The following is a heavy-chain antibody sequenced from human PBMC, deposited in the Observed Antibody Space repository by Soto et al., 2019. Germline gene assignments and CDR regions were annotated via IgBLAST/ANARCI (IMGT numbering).Heavy chain of an antibody. D-gene: IGHD3-22*01. CDR2: FIPIFRTL. CDR3: VRDRRIYYSDPHDEFAASEYEV. CDR1: GGIFGSHG. Sequence: QVQLIQSEAEVQKPGYSVRVSCTASGGIFGSHGFSWVRQAPGQRLEWVGGFIPIFRTLTYTEKFQARVRIAADESTNTVYLDLSSLTSEDTAVYYCVRDRRIYYSDPHDEFAASEYEVWGQGTMVSVSS. V-gene: IGHV1-69*01. J-gene: IGHJ3*01.